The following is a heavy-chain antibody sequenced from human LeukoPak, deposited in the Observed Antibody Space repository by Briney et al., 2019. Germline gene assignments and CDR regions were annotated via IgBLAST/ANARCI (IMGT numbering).Heavy chain of an antibody. CDR3: ARGITRRRTFDI. Sequence: PSETLSLTCTVSGGSISSSGYYWGWIRQPPGKGLEWIGSIFYSGTTYYNPSLKSRVTISVDTSKNQFSLKLSSVTAADTALYYCARGITRRRTFDIWGQGTMVTVSS. D-gene: IGHD3-10*01. J-gene: IGHJ3*02. CDR2: IFYSGTT. CDR1: GGSISSSGYY. V-gene: IGHV4-39*01.